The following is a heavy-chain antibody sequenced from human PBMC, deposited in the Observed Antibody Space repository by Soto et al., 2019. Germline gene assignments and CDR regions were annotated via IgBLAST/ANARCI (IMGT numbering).Heavy chain of an antibody. Sequence: GASVKVSCKASGYTFTSYAMHWVRQAPGQRLEWMGWINAGNGNTKYSQKFQGRVTITRDTSASTAYMELSSLRSEDTAVYYCARGVTTVTTLLGYWGQGTLVTVSS. CDR3: ARGVTTVTTLLGY. D-gene: IGHD4-17*01. CDR1: GYTFTSYA. J-gene: IGHJ4*02. CDR2: INAGNGNT. V-gene: IGHV1-3*01.